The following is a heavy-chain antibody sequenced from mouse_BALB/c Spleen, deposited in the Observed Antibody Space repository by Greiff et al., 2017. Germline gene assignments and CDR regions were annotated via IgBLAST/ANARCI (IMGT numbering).Heavy chain of an antibody. Sequence: EVQLQESGPGLVKPSQSLSLTCTVTGYSITSDYAWNWIRQFPGNKLEWMGYISYSGSTSYNPSLKSRISITRDTSKNQFFLQLNSVTTEDTATYYCAREFRGNAMDYWGQGTSVTVSS. J-gene: IGHJ4*01. CDR2: ISYSGST. V-gene: IGHV3-2*02. CDR3: AREFRGNAMDY. CDR1: GYSITSDYA.